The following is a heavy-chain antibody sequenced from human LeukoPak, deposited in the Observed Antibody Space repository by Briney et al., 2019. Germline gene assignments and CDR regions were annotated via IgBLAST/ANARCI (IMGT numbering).Heavy chain of an antibody. CDR1: GFTFSSYA. J-gene: IGHJ4*02. D-gene: IGHD3-10*01. Sequence: GGSLRLSCAASGFTFSSYAMSWVRQAPGKGLEWVSAISGSGGSTYYADSVKSRFTISRDNSKNTLYLQMNSLRAEDTAVYYCAKDRRITMVRGDGAFDYWGQGTLVTVSS. CDR2: ISGSGGST. V-gene: IGHV3-23*01. CDR3: AKDRRITMVRGDGAFDY.